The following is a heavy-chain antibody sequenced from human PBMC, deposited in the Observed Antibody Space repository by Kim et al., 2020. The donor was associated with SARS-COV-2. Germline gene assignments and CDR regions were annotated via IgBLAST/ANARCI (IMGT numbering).Heavy chain of an antibody. V-gene: IGHV3-23*01. J-gene: IGHJ4*02. D-gene: IGHD4-17*01. CDR2: IDGGGAPT. Sequence: GGSLRLSCAASGFTFNIYVMAWVRQAPGRGPEWVSTIDGGGAPTNYADSVKGRFIISRDDSKNTLYLQMNSLRAEDTAVYYCAKDSTAYNGVYDPFDYWGQGTLVTVSS. CDR3: AKDSTAYNGVYDPFDY. CDR1: GFTFNIYV.